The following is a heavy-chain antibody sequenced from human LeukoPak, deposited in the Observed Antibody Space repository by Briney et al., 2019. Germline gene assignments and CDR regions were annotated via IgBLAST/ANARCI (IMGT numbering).Heavy chain of an antibody. J-gene: IGHJ6*03. CDR3: ARGIHSYYYYYYMDV. CDR1: GFTFDDYG. V-gene: IGHV3-20*04. CDR2: INWNGGST. Sequence: GGSLRLSCAASGFTFDDYGMSWVRQAPGKGLEWVSGINWNGGSTGYADSVKGRFTISRDNAKNSLYLQINSLRAEDTALYYCARGIHSYYYYYYMDVWGKGTTVTVSS. D-gene: IGHD5-18*01.